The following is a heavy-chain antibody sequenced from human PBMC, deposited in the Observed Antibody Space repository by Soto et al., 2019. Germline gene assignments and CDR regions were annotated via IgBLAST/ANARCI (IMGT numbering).Heavy chain of an antibody. V-gene: IGHV4-38-2*02. Sequence: SETLSLTCAVSGYSISSGYYWGWIRQPPGKGLEWIGSIYHSGSTFYNPSLKSRVTISVDTSKNQFSLKLSSVTAADTAVYYCARDLGGTAAAGTSNDYWGQGTLVTVS. J-gene: IGHJ4*02. CDR3: ARDLGGTAAAGTSNDY. D-gene: IGHD6-13*01. CDR1: GYSISSGYY. CDR2: IYHSGST.